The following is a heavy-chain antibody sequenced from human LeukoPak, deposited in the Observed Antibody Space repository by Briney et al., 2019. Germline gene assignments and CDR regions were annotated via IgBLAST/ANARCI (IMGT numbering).Heavy chain of an antibody. V-gene: IGHV4-39*01. D-gene: IGHD3-3*01. CDR2: IYYSGST. J-gene: IGHJ6*03. Sequence: SETLSLTCTVSGGSISSSSYSWGWLRQPPGKGLEWIGSIYYSGSTYYNPSLKSRVTISVDTSKNQFSLKLSSVTAADTAVYYCARLPRITIFGVVIKSHYYYYMDVWGKGTTVTVSS. CDR1: GGSISSSSYS. CDR3: ARLPRITIFGVVIKSHYYYYMDV.